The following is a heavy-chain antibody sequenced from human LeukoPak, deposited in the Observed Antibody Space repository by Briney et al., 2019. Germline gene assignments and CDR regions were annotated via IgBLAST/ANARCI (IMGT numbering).Heavy chain of an antibody. J-gene: IGHJ4*02. D-gene: IGHD6-13*01. CDR2: INPNSGGT. Sequence: ASVKVSCKASGYTFTGYYMHWVRQAPGQGLEWMGWINPNSGGTNYAQKFQGRVTMTRDTSISTAHMELSRLRSDDTAVYYCAREFPGYSSSWYDDYFDYWGQGTLVTVSS. V-gene: IGHV1-2*02. CDR3: AREFPGYSSSWYDDYFDY. CDR1: GYTFTGYY.